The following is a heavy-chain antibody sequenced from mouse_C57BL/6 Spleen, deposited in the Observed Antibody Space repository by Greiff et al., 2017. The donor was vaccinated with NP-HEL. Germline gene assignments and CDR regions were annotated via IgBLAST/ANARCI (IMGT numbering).Heavy chain of an antibody. CDR3: ARRTANPGLYYFDY. J-gene: IGHJ2*01. CDR1: GYSFTGYF. Sequence: EVQLQQSGPELVKPGDSVKISCKASGYSFTGYFMNWVMQSHGKSLEWIGRINPYNGDTFYNQKFKGKATLTVDKSSSTAHMELRSLTSEDSAVYYCARRTANPGLYYFDYWGQGTTLTVSS. CDR2: INPYNGDT. V-gene: IGHV1-20*01. D-gene: IGHD1-2*01.